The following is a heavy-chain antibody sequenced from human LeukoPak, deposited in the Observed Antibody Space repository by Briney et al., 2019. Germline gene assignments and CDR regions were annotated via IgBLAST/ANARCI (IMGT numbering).Heavy chain of an antibody. J-gene: IGHJ4*02. D-gene: IGHD3-22*01. CDR2: IYPGDSDT. Sequence: PGESLKISCKGSGYSFTSYWIGWVRQMPGKGLEWMGIIYPGDSDTRYSPSFQGQVTISADKSISTAYLQWCSLKASDTAMYYCARRRADSSGSYYFDYWGQGTLVTVSS. CDR3: ARRRADSSGSYYFDY. V-gene: IGHV5-51*01. CDR1: GYSFTSYW.